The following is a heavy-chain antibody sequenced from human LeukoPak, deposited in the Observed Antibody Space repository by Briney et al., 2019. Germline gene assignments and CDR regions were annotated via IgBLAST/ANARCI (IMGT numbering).Heavy chain of an antibody. CDR2: IKQDGSEK. D-gene: IGHD1-26*01. V-gene: IGHV3-7*01. J-gene: IGHJ4*02. CDR3: ARDKWELVL. Sequence: GGSLRLTCAASGFTFSSYWMSWVRQAPGKGLEWVANIKQDGSEKYYVDTVKGRFTISTDNAKNSLYLQMNSLRAEDTAVYYCARDKWELVLWGQETPVTVST. CDR1: GFTFSSYW.